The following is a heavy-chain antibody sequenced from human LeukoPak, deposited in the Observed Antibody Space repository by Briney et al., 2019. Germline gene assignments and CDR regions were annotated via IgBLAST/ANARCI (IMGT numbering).Heavy chain of an antibody. CDR3: AREGYSYGPY. D-gene: IGHD5-18*01. CDR2: ISAYNGNT. CDR1: GYTFTSYG. V-gene: IGHV1-18*01. J-gene: IGHJ4*02. Sequence: ASVKVSCKASGYTFTSYGISWVRQAPGQGLEWMGWISAYNGNTNYAQKLQGRVTMTRNTSISTAYMELSSLRSEDTAVYYCAREGYSYGPYWGQGTLVTVSS.